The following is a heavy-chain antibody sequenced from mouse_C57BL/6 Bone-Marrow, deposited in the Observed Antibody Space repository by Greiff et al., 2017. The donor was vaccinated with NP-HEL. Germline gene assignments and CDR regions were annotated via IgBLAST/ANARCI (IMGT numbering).Heavy chain of an antibody. CDR2: IDPSDSYT. J-gene: IGHJ2*01. D-gene: IGHD4-1*01. Sequence: VQLQQPGAELVMPGASVKLSCKASGYTFTSYWMHWVKQRPGQGLEWIGEIDPSDSYTNYNQQFKGKSTLTVDKSSSTAYMQLSGLASEDSAVYYCARWPLGYWGQGTTLTVSS. CDR1: GYTFTSYW. CDR3: ARWPLGY. V-gene: IGHV1-69*01.